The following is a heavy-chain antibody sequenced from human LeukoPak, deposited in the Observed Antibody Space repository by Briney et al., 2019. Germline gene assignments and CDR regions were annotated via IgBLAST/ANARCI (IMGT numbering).Heavy chain of an antibody. J-gene: IGHJ3*01. CDR2: IYYSGRT. Sequence: PSETLSLTCTGSGGSMSSHYWSWIRQPPGKGLEGIGYIYYSGRTKYNPSLHSRVSISVDTSENNFSLRLTSVTAADTAVYYCARLLDNDSSGNPDTFDVWGQGTVVTVSS. CDR3: ARLLDNDSSGNPDTFDV. V-gene: IGHV4-59*11. D-gene: IGHD3-22*01. CDR1: GGSMSSHY.